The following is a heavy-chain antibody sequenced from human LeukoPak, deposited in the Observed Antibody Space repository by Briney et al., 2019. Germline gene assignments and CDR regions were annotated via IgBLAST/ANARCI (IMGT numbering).Heavy chain of an antibody. CDR2: INPNSGGT. V-gene: IGHV1-2*02. J-gene: IGHJ4*02. D-gene: IGHD3-22*01. CDR3: ARGWGGFYDSSGYYCDY. CDR1: GYTFTRYY. Sequence: ASVKVSCKASGYTFTRYYMHWVRQAPGQGLEWMGWINPNSGGTNYAQKFQGRVTMTRDTSISTAYMELSRLRSDDTAVYYCARGWGGFYDSSGYYCDYWGQGTLVTVSS.